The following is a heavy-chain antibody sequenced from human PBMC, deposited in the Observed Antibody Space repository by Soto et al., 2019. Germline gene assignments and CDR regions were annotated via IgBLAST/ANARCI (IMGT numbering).Heavy chain of an antibody. CDR2: INSDGSST. Sequence: EVQLVESGGGLVQSGGSLRLSCAASGFIFSSYWMYWVRQAPGKGLVWVSRINSDGSSTSYADSVKGRFTISRDNAKNTLYLQMNSLRAEDTAVYYCAREGGPGAFDIWGQGTMVTVSS. V-gene: IGHV3-74*01. J-gene: IGHJ3*02. D-gene: IGHD3-10*01. CDR1: GFIFSSYW. CDR3: AREGGPGAFDI.